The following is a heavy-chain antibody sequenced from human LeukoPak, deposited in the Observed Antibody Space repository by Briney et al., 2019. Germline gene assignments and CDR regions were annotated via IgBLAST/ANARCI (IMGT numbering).Heavy chain of an antibody. CDR2: INSDGSST. Sequence: GGSLRLSCAASGFTFSSYWMHWVRQAPGKGLVWVSRINSDGSSTSYADSVKGRFTISRDNAKNTLYLQMTSLRAEDTAVYCCARGEKDFWSGYEYYFDYWGQGTLVTVSS. J-gene: IGHJ4*02. CDR3: ARGEKDFWSGYEYYFDY. V-gene: IGHV3-74*01. CDR1: GFTFSSYW. D-gene: IGHD3-3*01.